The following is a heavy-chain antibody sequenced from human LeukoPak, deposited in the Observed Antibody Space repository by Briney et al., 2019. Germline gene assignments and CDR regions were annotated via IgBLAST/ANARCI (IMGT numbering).Heavy chain of an antibody. CDR2: IRYDGSNK. J-gene: IGHJ4*02. CDR3: AKDPRSRWYGVGCDY. Sequence: GGSLRLSCAASGFTFSSYGMHWVRQAPGKGLEWVAFIRYDGSNKHYADSVKGRFTISRDNSKNTLYLQMNSLRAEDTAVYYCAKDPRSRWYGVGCDYWGQGTLVTVSS. D-gene: IGHD6-13*01. CDR1: GFTFSSYG. V-gene: IGHV3-30*02.